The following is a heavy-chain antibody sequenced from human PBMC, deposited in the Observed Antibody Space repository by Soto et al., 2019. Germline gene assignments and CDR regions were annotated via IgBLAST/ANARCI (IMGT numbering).Heavy chain of an antibody. Sequence: ASLKVSCKASGNTFTSYDINWVRQATGHGLEWMGWINPNSGNIGYAQKFQGRVTMTRDTAIRTAYMEVSRLRSDDTAVYYCARGRASGSYYLLDYWGQGTLVTVSS. J-gene: IGHJ4*02. CDR2: INPNSGNI. V-gene: IGHV1-8*01. D-gene: IGHD3-10*01. CDR3: ARGRASGSYYLLDY. CDR1: GNTFTSYD.